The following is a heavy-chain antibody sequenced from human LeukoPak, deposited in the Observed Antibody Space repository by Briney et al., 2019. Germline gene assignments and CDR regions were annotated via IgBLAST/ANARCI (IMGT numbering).Heavy chain of an antibody. V-gene: IGHV3-53*01. CDR1: GFTVSSNY. D-gene: IGHD1-26*01. Sequence: GGSLRLSCAASGFTVSSNYMSWVRQAPGKGLEWVSVIYSGGSTYYADSVKGRFTISRDNSKNTLYLQMNSLRAEDTALYFCAKKAQYNGNYPLDYWGQGTLVTVSS. J-gene: IGHJ4*02. CDR3: AKKAQYNGNYPLDY. CDR2: IYSGGST.